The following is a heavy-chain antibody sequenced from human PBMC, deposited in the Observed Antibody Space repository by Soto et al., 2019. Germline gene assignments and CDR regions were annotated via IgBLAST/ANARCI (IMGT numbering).Heavy chain of an antibody. V-gene: IGHV4-59*01. CDR3: AREGYDFGFIQH. CDR1: GGSISSYY. CDR2: IYYSGST. Sequence: TSETLSLTCTVSGGSISSYYWSWIRQPPGKGLEWIGYIYYSGSTNYNPSLKSRVTISVDTSKNQFSLKLSSVTAADTAVYYCAREGYDFGFIQHWGQGTLVTVSS. D-gene: IGHD3-3*01. J-gene: IGHJ1*01.